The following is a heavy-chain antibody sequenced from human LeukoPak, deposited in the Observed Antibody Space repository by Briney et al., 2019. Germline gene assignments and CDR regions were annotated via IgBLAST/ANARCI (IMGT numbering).Heavy chain of an antibody. J-gene: IGHJ4*02. V-gene: IGHV3-23*01. CDR2: ISDSGGKT. CDR1: GFTFSTYA. D-gene: IGHD3-10*01. Sequence: GGSLRLSCAASGFTFSTYAMSWVRQAPGKGLEWVSGISDSGGKTDYVDSVKGRFTVSRDNSKNTVYLQMNSLRAEDTAVYCCAAGAGGFRHFDYWGQGALVTVSS. CDR3: AAGAGGFRHFDY.